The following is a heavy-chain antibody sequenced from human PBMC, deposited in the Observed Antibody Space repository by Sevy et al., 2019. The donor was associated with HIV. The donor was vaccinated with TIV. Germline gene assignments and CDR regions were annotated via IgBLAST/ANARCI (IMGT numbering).Heavy chain of an antibody. V-gene: IGHV3-23*01. D-gene: IGHD6-13*01. J-gene: IGHJ4*02. CDR2: ISGSGGST. CDR3: AKDTDSSSWSMGYYFDY. CDR1: GFTFSSYA. Sequence: GGSLRLSCAASGFTFSSYAMSWVRQAPGKGLEWVSAISGSGGSTYYADSVKGRFTIPRDNSKNTLYLQMNSLRAEDTAVYYCAKDTDSSSWSMGYYFDYWGQGTLVTVSS.